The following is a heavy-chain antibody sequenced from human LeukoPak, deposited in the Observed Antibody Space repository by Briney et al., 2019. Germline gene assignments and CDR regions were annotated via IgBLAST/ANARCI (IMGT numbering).Heavy chain of an antibody. CDR3: ARDLLGSSGWSNWFDP. CDR2: IKQDGSEK. J-gene: IGHJ5*02. CDR1: GFTFSSDW. V-gene: IGHV3-7*01. D-gene: IGHD6-19*01. Sequence: GGSLRLSCAASGFTFSSDWMSWVRQAPGKGLEWVANIKQDGSEKYYVDSVKGRFTISIDNAKNSLYLQMNSLRAEDTAVYYCARDLLGSSGWSNWFDPWGQGTLVTVSS.